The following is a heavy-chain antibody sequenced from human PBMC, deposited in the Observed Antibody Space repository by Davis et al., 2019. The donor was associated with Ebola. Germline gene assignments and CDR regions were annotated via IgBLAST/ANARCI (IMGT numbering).Heavy chain of an antibody. CDR1: GFTFSDYY. V-gene: IGHV4-59*05. J-gene: IGHJ6*04. Sequence: ESLKISCAASGFTFSDYYMSWIRQPPGKGLEWIGSIYYSGSTYYNPSLKSRVTISVDTSKNQFSLKLSSVTAADTAVYYCAAIFQMDVWGKGTTVTVSS. CDR2: IYYSGST. D-gene: IGHD3-3*01. CDR3: AAIFQMDV.